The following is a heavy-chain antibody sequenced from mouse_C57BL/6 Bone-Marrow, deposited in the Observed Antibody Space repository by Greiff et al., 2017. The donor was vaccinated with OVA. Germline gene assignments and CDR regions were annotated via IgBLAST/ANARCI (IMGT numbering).Heavy chain of an antibody. CDR2: IHPNSGST. CDR3: ARNGGDYYAMDY. Sequence: QVQLQQPGAELVKPGDSVKLSCKASGYTFTSYWMHWVKQRPGQGLEWIGMIHPNSGSTNYNEKLKSKATLTVDKSSSTAYMQLSSLTSEDSAVYYCARNGGDYYAMDYWGQGTSVTVSS. CDR1: GYTFTSYW. V-gene: IGHV1-64*01. J-gene: IGHJ4*01.